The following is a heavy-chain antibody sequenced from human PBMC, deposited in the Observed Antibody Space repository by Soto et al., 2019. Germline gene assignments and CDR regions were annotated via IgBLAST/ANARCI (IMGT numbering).Heavy chain of an antibody. J-gene: IGHJ4*02. CDR1: GFTFSSYG. Sequence: PGGSLRLSCAASGFTFSSYGMHWVRQAPGKGLEWVAVISYDGSNKYYADSVKGRFTISRDNAKNSLYLQMNSLRAEDTAVYYCASDTTATYNWNYYFDYWGQGTMLTVSS. V-gene: IGHV3-30*03. D-gene: IGHD1-7*01. CDR2: ISYDGSNK. CDR3: ASDTTATYNWNYYFDY.